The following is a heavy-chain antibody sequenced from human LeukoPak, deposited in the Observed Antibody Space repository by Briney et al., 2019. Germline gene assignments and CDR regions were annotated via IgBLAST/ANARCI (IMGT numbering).Heavy chain of an antibody. CDR1: GYSLRELS. Sequence: ASVKVSCKVSGYSLRELSVHWVRQAPGKGLECMGLFDPEDGETIYAQRFKGRLTLTGDTSTDTVYMDLSSLTPEDTAVYYCATGATIPAGFDFWGQGTLVTVSS. D-gene: IGHD5-24*01. CDR3: ATGATIPAGFDF. V-gene: IGHV1-24*01. J-gene: IGHJ4*02. CDR2: FDPEDGET.